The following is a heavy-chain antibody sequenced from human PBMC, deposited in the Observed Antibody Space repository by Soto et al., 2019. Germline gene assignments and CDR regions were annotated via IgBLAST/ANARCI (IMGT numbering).Heavy chain of an antibody. Sequence: QVQLVESGGGVVQPGRSLRLSCVASGFTFSSYGMHWVRQAPGKGLEWVAIISYDGSNTYYADSVKGRFTSSRDNCKKTLYLQMNSLRAEDTYVYYCEKEGELSWSYYICSSYYFDCWGQGTLVTVSS. D-gene: IGHD1-26*01. CDR2: ISYDGSNT. CDR3: EKEGELSWSYYICSSYYFDC. V-gene: IGHV3-30*18. J-gene: IGHJ4*02. CDR1: GFTFSSYG.